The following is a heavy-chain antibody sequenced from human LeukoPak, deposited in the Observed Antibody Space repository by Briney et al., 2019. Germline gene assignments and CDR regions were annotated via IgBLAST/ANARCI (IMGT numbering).Heavy chain of an antibody. CDR2: IKQDGSEK. D-gene: IGHD2-2*01. J-gene: IGHJ4*02. CDR3: ARDSQEVVIPAAPGY. Sequence: GGSLRLSCAASGFTFGSYWMSWVRQAPGKGLEWVANIKQDGSEKYYVDSVKGRFTISRDNAKNSLYLQMNSLRAEDTAVYYCARDSQEVVIPAAPGYWGQGTLVTVSS. V-gene: IGHV3-7*01. CDR1: GFTFGSYW.